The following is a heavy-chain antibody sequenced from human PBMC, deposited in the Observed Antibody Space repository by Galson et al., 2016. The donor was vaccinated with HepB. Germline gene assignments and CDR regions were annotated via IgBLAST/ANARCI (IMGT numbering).Heavy chain of an antibody. Sequence: SLRLSCAASGFTFSSYGMHWVRQAPGKGLEWVAVIWYDGSNKYYADSVKGRFTISRDNSKNTLYLQMNSLRAEDTAVYYCAGGRPYCSSTSCYPTYYYYGMDVWGQGTTVTVSS. CDR1: GFTFSSYG. J-gene: IGHJ6*02. D-gene: IGHD2-2*01. V-gene: IGHV3-33*01. CDR3: AGGRPYCSSTSCYPTYYYYGMDV. CDR2: IWYDGSNK.